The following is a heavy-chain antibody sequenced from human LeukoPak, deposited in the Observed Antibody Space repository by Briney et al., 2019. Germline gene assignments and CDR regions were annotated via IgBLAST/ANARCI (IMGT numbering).Heavy chain of an antibody. CDR3: AGVANYRSGERLDY. Sequence: SETLPLTCTVSGGSISNYYWSWIRQPAGKGLEWIGRIYNSGSTNYNPSLKSRVTMSVGTSKNQFSLKLRSVTAADTAVYYCAGVANYRSGERLDYWGQGTLVTVSS. D-gene: IGHD4/OR15-4a*01. CDR2: IYNSGST. V-gene: IGHV4-4*07. J-gene: IGHJ4*02. CDR1: GGSISNYY.